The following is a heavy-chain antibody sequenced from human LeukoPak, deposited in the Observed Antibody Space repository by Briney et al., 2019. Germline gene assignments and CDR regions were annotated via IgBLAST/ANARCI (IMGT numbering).Heavy chain of an antibody. CDR2: ITTSGDNT. V-gene: IGHV3-23*01. D-gene: IGHD4-23*01. J-gene: IGHJ2*01. CDR1: GFTFSPYA. CDR3: ARTRNSVDWYFDL. Sequence: PGGSLRLSCAAPGFTFSPYALTWVRQVPGKGLEWVSAITTSGDNTYYADSVKGRFTISRDISKNTLYLHMNSLRAEDTAVYYCARTRNSVDWYFDLWGRGTLVTVSS.